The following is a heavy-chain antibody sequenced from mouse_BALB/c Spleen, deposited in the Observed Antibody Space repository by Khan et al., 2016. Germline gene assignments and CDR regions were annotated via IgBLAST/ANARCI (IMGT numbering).Heavy chain of an antibody. Sequence: EVELVESGGGLVKPGGSLKLSCAASGFTFSDYYMYWVRQTPEKRLEWVATISDGGSYTYYPDSVKGRFTISRDNAKNNLYLQMSSLKSEDTAMYYCARDLNGYFDARGAGTTVTVSS. CDR1: GFTFSDYY. J-gene: IGHJ1*01. CDR3: ARDLNGYFDA. CDR2: ISDGGSYT. V-gene: IGHV5-4*02.